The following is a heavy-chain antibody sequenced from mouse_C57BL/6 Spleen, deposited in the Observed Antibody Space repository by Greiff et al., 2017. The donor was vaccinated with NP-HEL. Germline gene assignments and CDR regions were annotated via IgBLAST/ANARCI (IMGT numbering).Heavy chain of an antibody. CDR1: GYAFTNYL. J-gene: IGHJ4*01. CDR2: INPGSGGT. Sequence: QVQLQQSGAELVRPGTSVKVSCKASGYAFTNYLIEWVKQRPGQGLEWIGVINPGSGGTNYNEKFKGKATLTADKSSSTAYMQLSSLTSEDSAVYFCARRPHYSNNYAMDYWGQGTSVTVSS. CDR3: ARRPHYSNNYAMDY. D-gene: IGHD2-5*01. V-gene: IGHV1-54*01.